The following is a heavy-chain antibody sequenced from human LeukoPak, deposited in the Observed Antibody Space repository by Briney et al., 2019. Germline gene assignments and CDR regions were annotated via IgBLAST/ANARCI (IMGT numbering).Heavy chain of an antibody. J-gene: IGHJ4*02. D-gene: IGHD3-22*01. CDR2: INTDGSSI. CDR1: GFTFTSYW. CDR3: ARATRDSSGYSPFDY. V-gene: IGHV3-74*03. Sequence: GGSLRLSCAASGFTFTSYWMHWVRQVPGKGLVWVSRINTDGSSIKYADSVKGRFTISRDNAKNTLYLQMNSLRAEDTAVYYCARATRDSSGYSPFDYWGQGTLVTVSS.